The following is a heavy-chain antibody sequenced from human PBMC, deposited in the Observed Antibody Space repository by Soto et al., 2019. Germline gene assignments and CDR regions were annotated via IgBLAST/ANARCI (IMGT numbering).Heavy chain of an antibody. V-gene: IGHV3-9*01. J-gene: IGHJ4*02. CDR2: ISWNSGSI. CDR3: ANDLVWFGEPQGFDY. D-gene: IGHD3-10*01. Sequence: GGSLRLCCAASGFTFDDYAMHWVRQAPGKGLEWVSGISWNSGSIGYADSVKGRFTISRDNAKNSLYLQMNSLRAEDTALYYCANDLVWFGEPQGFDYWGQGTLVTVSS. CDR1: GFTFDDYA.